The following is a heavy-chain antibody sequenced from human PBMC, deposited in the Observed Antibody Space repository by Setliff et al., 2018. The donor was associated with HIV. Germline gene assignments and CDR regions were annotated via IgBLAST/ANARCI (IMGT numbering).Heavy chain of an antibody. J-gene: IGHJ4*02. CDR1: GGTFSSYI. CDR3: ARGIPRGTVFGVVGYFDY. Sequence: SVKVSCKASGGTFSSYITAWVRQAPGKGLEWMGGIHPIFGTTNYERDFMVRVSITADESTNSAYMELSSLRSDDSAIYYCARGIPRGTVFGVVGYFDYWGQGTPVTVSS. V-gene: IGHV1-69*13. D-gene: IGHD3-3*01. CDR2: IHPIFGTT.